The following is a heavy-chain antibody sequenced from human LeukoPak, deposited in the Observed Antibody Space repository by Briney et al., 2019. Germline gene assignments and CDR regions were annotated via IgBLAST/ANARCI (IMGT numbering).Heavy chain of an antibody. V-gene: IGHV3-11*05. CDR1: GFTFSDYY. D-gene: IGHD3-22*01. CDR2: TSSSSSYT. Sequence: GGSLRLSCAASGFTFSDYYMSWIRQAPGKGLEWVSYTSSSSSYTNYADSVKGRFTISRDNAKNSLYLQMNSLRAEDTAVYYCARGAIDYYDSSGWPSNWFDPWGQGTLVTVSS. CDR3: ARGAIDYYDSSGWPSNWFDP. J-gene: IGHJ5*02.